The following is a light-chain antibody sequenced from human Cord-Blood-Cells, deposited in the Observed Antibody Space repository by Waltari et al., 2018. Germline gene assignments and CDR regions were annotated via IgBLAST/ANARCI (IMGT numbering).Light chain of an antibody. CDR1: SSDVGSYNL. J-gene: IGLJ3*02. CDR3: CSYAGSSTWV. Sequence: QSALTQPASVSGSPGQSITISCTGTSSDVGSYNLVSWYQQHPGKAPNLMIYEGSKRPSVVSNLFSGSKSGNTASLTSSGLQAEDEADYYCCSYAGSSTWVFGGGTKLTVL. V-gene: IGLV2-23*01. CDR2: EGS.